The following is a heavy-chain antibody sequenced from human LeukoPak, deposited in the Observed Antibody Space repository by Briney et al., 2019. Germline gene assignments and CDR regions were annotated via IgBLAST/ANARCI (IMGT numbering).Heavy chain of an antibody. CDR2: INQRGIT. V-gene: IGHV4-34*01. J-gene: IGHJ5*02. D-gene: IGHD2-15*01. Sequence: PSETLSLTCAVYGPSFSGYYWTWIRQTPGKGLEWVGEINQRGITYNNPSLRSRLTLSVDPSNNQFALKSTSVTAADPAIIYCSRAVIVVAAATQMNWFDLWGQGTLVTVSS. CDR1: GPSFSGYY. CDR3: SRAVIVVAAATQMNWFDL.